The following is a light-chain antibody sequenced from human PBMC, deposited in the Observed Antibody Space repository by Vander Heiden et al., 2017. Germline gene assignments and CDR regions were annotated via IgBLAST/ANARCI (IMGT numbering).Light chain of an antibody. CDR3: QSADSSGSYVV. V-gene: IGLV3-25*02. J-gene: IGLJ2*01. CDR1: ALPTKY. CDR2: KDS. Sequence: SYELTQPPSVSVSPGQPARITCSGDALPTKYAYWYQQKPGQAPVLVIYKDSERNSGMPERFSGASSGTTVTFTTSGVQAEEEADYYCQSADSSGSYVVFGGGTKRTVL.